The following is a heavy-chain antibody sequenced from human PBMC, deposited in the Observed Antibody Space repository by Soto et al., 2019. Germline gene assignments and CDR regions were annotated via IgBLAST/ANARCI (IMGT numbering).Heavy chain of an antibody. CDR3: ARLNWNDRELVY. CDR2: IYYSGST. Sequence: SETLSLTCTVSGGSISSSSYYWGWIRQPPGKGLEWIGSIYYSGSTYYNPSLKSRVTISVDTSKNQFSLRLNSVTAADTAVFYCARLNWNDRELVYWGQGTQVTVSS. V-gene: IGHV4-39*01. D-gene: IGHD1-1*01. CDR1: GGSISSSSYY. J-gene: IGHJ4*02.